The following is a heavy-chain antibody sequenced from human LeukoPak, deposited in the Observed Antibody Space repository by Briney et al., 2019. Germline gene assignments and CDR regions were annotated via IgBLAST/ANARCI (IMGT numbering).Heavy chain of an antibody. CDR3: ARVGDGYSVNYFDF. J-gene: IGHJ4*02. Sequence: RGSLRLFCAASGFTFSSYGTHWVRQAPGKGLEWVSYITSTSSTVYYADSVKGRFTVSRDNAKNSLYLQINSLRDEDTAMFYCARVGDGYSVNYFDFWGKGTLVTVSS. CDR1: GFTFSSYG. CDR2: ITSTSSTV. V-gene: IGHV3-48*02. D-gene: IGHD5-24*01.